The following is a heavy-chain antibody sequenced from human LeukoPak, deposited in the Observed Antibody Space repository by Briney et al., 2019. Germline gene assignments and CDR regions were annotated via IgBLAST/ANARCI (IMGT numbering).Heavy chain of an antibody. D-gene: IGHD3-9*01. J-gene: IGHJ4*02. V-gene: IGHV1-69*01. CDR1: GGTFSSYA. CDR3: ARAALRYFDWFPDY. CDR2: IIPIFGTA. Sequence: SVKVSCKASGGTFSSYAISWVRQAPGQGLEWMGGIIPIFGTANYAQKFQGRVTITADEFTSTAYMELSSLRSEDTAVYYCARAALRYFDWFPDYWGQGTLVTVSS.